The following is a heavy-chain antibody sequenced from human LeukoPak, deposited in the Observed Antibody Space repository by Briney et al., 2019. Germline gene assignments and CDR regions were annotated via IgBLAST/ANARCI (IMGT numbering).Heavy chain of an antibody. Sequence: GGSLRLSCAASGFTFSDYYMSWIRQAPGKGLEWVSVIYSGGSTYYADSVKGRFTISRDNSKNTLYLQMNSLRAEDTAVYYCARGVGSGSRLRAGDYWGQGTLVTVSS. D-gene: IGHD1-26*01. CDR2: IYSGGST. V-gene: IGHV3-53*01. CDR1: GFTFSDYY. CDR3: ARGVGSGSRLRAGDY. J-gene: IGHJ4*02.